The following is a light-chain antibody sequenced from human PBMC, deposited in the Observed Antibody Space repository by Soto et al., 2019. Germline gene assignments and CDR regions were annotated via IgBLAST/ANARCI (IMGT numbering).Light chain of an antibody. V-gene: IGKV1-5*01. CDR2: DAS. J-gene: IGKJ1*01. Sequence: DIQMTQSPSTLSASVGDRVTITCRASQSISSWLAWYQQKPGKAPKLLIYDASSLESGVPVRFSGSGSGTEFTLTISRLQPDDFATYYCQQYNTYWTFGQGTKVDIK. CDR1: QSISSW. CDR3: QQYNTYWT.